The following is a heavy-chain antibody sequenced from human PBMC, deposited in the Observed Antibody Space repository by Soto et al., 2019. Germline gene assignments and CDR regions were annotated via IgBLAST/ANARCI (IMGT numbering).Heavy chain of an antibody. CDR2: VYYSGTT. CDR1: GASINNNDYY. D-gene: IGHD3-22*01. J-gene: IGHJ2*01. Sequence: KPSETLSLTCTVSGASINNNDYYWSWIRQTPGKGLEWIGYVYYSGTTDYIPSLKSRLSTSIDKSQNQFTLKLNSVTAADTATYYCARMSYFYDKWYFDLWGRGTLVTVSS. V-gene: IGHV4-30-4*01. CDR3: ARMSYFYDKWYFDL.